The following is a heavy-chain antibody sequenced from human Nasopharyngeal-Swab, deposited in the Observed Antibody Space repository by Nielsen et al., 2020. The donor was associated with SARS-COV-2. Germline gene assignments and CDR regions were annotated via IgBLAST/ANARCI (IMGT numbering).Heavy chain of an antibody. V-gene: IGHV1-69*06. J-gene: IGHJ5*02. D-gene: IGHD2-15*01. Sequence: SVKVSCKASGGTFSSYAISWVRQAPGQGLEWMGGIIPIFGTANYAQKFQGRVTITADKSTSTAYMELSSLRSEDTAVYYCAREKGYCSGGSCYNWFDPWGQGTLVTVPQ. CDR2: IIPIFGTA. CDR3: AREKGYCSGGSCYNWFDP. CDR1: GGTFSSYA.